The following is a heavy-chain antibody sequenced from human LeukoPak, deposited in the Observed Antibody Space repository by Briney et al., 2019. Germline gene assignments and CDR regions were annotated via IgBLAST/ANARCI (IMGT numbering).Heavy chain of an antibody. Sequence: GGSLRLSCAASGFTFRSYAMSWVRQAPGKGLEWVSVIGGSGGSTYYADSVKGRFTISRDNSKNTLYMQMNSLRAEDTAVYYCAKDPRLPPTGPWGQGTLVTVSS. D-gene: IGHD5-12*01. J-gene: IGHJ5*02. V-gene: IGHV3-23*01. CDR2: IGGSGGST. CDR1: GFTFRSYA. CDR3: AKDPRLPPTGP.